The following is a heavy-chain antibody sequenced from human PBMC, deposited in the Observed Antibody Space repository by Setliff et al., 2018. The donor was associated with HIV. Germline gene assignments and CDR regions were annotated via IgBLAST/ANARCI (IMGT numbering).Heavy chain of an antibody. J-gene: IGHJ3*01. V-gene: IGHV4-4*09. CDR1: GGSLSNYY. CDR3: ARLSVVIHDTFDV. Sequence: SETLSLTCTVAGGSLSNYYWSWIRQSPGKGPEWIGYIYASRSTNHNPSLKSRVTISPDTSKNHFSLRLRSVTAADTAVYYCARLSVVIHDTFDVWGHGTMVTVSS. D-gene: IGHD3-22*01. CDR2: IYASRST.